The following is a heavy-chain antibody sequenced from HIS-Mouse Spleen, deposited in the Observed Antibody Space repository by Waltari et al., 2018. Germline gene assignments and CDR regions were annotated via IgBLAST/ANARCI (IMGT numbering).Heavy chain of an antibody. CDR1: GFTFDDYA. Sequence: EVQLVESGGGLVQPGRSLRLSCAASGFTFDDYAMHWVRQAPGKGLVWVSGISWNSGSIGYAASVKGRFTISRDNAKNSLYLQMNSLRAEDTALYYCAKDMGLRFLEWLFDYWGQGTLVTVSS. CDR2: ISWNSGSI. D-gene: IGHD3-3*01. V-gene: IGHV3-9*01. J-gene: IGHJ4*02. CDR3: AKDMGLRFLEWLFDY.